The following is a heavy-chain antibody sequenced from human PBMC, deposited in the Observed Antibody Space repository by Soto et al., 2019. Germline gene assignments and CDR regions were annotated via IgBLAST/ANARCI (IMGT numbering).Heavy chain of an antibody. CDR2: IYYSGST. Sequence: SETLSLTCTVSGGSISGYYWSWIRQPPGKGLEWIGYIYYSGSTNYNPSLKSRITISIDTSKNQFSLKLSSVTAADTAVYYCAREVGSRRLDYWGQGTLVTVSS. J-gene: IGHJ4*02. V-gene: IGHV4-59*01. CDR1: GGSISGYY. CDR3: AREVGSRRLDY. D-gene: IGHD1-26*01.